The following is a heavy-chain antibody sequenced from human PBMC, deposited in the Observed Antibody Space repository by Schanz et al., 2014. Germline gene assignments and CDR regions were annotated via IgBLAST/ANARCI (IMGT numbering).Heavy chain of an antibody. CDR1: GYTFTSYY. CDR3: ATGPHIVVAFDY. CDR2: INPSGGST. V-gene: IGHV1-46*01. D-gene: IGHD2-21*01. J-gene: IGHJ4*02. Sequence: QVQLVQSGAEVKKPGASVKVSCEASGYTFTSYYIHWFRQAPGQGLEWMGIINPSGGSTSYAQKFQGRVTMTRDTSTSTVYMELSSLRSEDTAVYYCATGPHIVVAFDYWGQGTLVTVSS.